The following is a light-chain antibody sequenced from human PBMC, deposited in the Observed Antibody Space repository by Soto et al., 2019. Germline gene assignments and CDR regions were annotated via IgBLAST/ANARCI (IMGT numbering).Light chain of an antibody. CDR2: EVT. V-gene: IGLV2-23*02. CDR3: CSYAGTWV. CDR1: ASDVRTHKP. J-gene: IGLJ3*02. Sequence: QSAPTQPASVSGSPGQSITIPCSGTASDVRTHKPVSWYQQHPGKAPKLIIYEVTKRHSGVSDRFSASKSGNTASLTISGLQTEDEAHYYCCSYAGTWVFGGGTQLTVL.